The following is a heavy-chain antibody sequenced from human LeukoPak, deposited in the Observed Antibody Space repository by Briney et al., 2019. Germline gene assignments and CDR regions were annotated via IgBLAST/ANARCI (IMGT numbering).Heavy chain of an antibody. D-gene: IGHD3-10*01. CDR3: AKXGXRSXSYYIKTYSFDY. CDR2: ISGSGGST. V-gene: IGHV3-23*01. Sequence: GGSLRLSCAASGFTFSSYAMSWVRQAPGKGLEWVSAISGSGGSTYYADSVKGRFTISRDNSKNTLYLQMNSLRAEDTAVYYCAKXGXRSXSYYIKTYSFDYWGQGTQVTVSS. J-gene: IGHJ4*02. CDR1: GFTFSSYA.